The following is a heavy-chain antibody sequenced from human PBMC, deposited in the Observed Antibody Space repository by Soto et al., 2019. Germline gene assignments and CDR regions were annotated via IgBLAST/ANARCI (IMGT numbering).Heavy chain of an antibody. V-gene: IGHV1-58*01. CDR2: IVVGSGNT. CDR3: AAVGACLEWLSPDYYYYGMDV. J-gene: IGHJ6*02. CDR1: GFTFTSSA. D-gene: IGHD3-3*02. Sequence: QMQLVQSGPEVKKPGTSVKVSCKASGFTFTSSAVQWVRQARGQRLEWIGWIVVGSGNTNYAQKFQERVTITRDMSTSTAYMELSSLRSEDTAVYYCAAVGACLEWLSPDYYYYGMDVWGQGTTVTVSS.